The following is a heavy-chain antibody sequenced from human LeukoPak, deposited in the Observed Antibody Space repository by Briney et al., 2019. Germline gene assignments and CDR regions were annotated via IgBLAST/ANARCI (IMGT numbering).Heavy chain of an antibody. CDR1: GGSISSYY. V-gene: IGHV4-59*01. CDR3: ARASRSSSPFDY. CDR2: IYYSGST. J-gene: IGHJ4*02. Sequence: SETLSLTCTVSGGSISSYYWSWIRQPPGKGLEWIGYIYYSGSTNYNPSLKSRVTISADTSKNQFSLKLSSVTAADTAVYYCARASRSSSPFDYWGQGTLVTVSS. D-gene: IGHD6-13*01.